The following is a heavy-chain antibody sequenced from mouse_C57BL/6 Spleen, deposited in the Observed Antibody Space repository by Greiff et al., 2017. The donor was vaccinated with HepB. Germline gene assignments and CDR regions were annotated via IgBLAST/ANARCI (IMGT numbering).Heavy chain of an antibody. CDR3: ARDTTVVEEEYYYAMDY. V-gene: IGHV5-4*01. CDR1: GFTFSSYA. J-gene: IGHJ4*01. CDR2: ISDGGSYT. Sequence: EVQLQESGGGLVKPGGSLKLSCAASGFTFSSYAMSWVRQTPEKRLEWVATISDGGSYTNYPDNVKGRFTISRDNSKNNLYLQLSHLKSEDTAMYYCARDTTVVEEEYYYAMDYWGQGTSVTVSS. D-gene: IGHD1-1*01.